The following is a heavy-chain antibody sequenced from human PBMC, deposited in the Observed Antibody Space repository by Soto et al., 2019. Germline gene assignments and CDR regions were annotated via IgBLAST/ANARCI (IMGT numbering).Heavy chain of an antibody. D-gene: IGHD3-9*01. V-gene: IGHV1-69*06. CDR3: ARAPGIYDILTGYPAGHNYYYGMDV. Sequence: QVQLVQSGAEVKTPGSSVKVSCKASGGTFSISAISWLRQAPEQGLEWMGGIIPIFGTANYAQKFQGRVTMPADKSTSTAYMELSSRRSEDTAVYYCARAPGIYDILTGYPAGHNYYYGMDVWGQGTTVTVSS. CDR2: IIPIFGTA. CDR1: GGTFSISA. J-gene: IGHJ6*02.